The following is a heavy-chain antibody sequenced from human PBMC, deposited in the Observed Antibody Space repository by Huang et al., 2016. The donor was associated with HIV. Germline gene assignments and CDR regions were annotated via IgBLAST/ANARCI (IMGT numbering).Heavy chain of an antibody. CDR1: GFSFSNFC. Sequence: QVQLVESGGGVVQPGTSLRLSCAASGFSFSNFCIYWVRQAPVKGLEWVAVISYDGRSVRYSDSVKGRFTISRDNDKNTLSLEMNRLGHDDTAVYYCAKESRWFSDFDQWGQGTLVTVSS. V-gene: IGHV3-30*18. D-gene: IGHD2-15*01. CDR2: ISYDGRSV. CDR3: AKESRWFSDFDQ. J-gene: IGHJ5*02.